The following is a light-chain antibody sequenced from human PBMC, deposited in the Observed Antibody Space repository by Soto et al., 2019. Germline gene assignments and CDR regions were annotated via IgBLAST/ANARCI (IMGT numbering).Light chain of an antibody. CDR2: DNQ. CDR1: SSNIGSKT. CDR3: ASWDDSLNGVV. Sequence: QSVLTQPPSASGTPGQRVTISCSGSSSNIGSKTVNWYQQLPGTAPKLLIYDNQQRPSGVTDRFSGSKSGTSASLAISGLQSEDEADYYCASWDDSLNGVVFGGGTKLTVL. J-gene: IGLJ2*01. V-gene: IGLV1-44*01.